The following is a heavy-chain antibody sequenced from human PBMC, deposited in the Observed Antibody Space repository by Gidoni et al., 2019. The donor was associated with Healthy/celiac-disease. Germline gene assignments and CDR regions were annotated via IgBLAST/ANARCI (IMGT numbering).Heavy chain of an antibody. CDR3: AKDKIAAAGTRARLRRSNYYGMDV. J-gene: IGHJ6*02. CDR1: GFTFDTYA. Sequence: EVQLVESGGGLVQPGRSLRLSCAASGFTFDTYAMPWVPQPPGTGLEWVSGISWNSGSIGEADSVKGRFTISRDNAKNSLYLQMNSLRAEDTALYYCAKDKIAAAGTRARLRRSNYYGMDVWGQGTTVTVSS. V-gene: IGHV3-9*01. D-gene: IGHD6-13*01. CDR2: ISWNSGSI.